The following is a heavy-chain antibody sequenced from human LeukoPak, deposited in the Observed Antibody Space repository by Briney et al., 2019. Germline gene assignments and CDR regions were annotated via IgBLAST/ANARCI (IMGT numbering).Heavy chain of an antibody. V-gene: IGHV4-61*02. CDR2: IYTSGST. J-gene: IGHJ6*03. Sequence: SQTLSLTCTVSGGSLSSGSYYWSWIRQPAGKGLEWIGRIYTSGSTNYNPSLKSRVTISVDTSKNQFSLKLSSVTAADTAVYYCARGPYYYYYMDVWGKGTTVTVSS. CDR3: ARGPYYYYYMDV. CDR1: GGSLSSGSYY.